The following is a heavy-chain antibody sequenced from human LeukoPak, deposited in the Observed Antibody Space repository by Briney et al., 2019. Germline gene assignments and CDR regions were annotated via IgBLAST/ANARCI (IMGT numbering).Heavy chain of an antibody. CDR3: ARGFGGIPTQYYYYYGMDV. V-gene: IGHV4-30-4*01. CDR2: IYYSGST. Sequence: SETLSLTCTVSGGSISSGDYYWSWIRQPPGKGLEWIGYIYYSGSTYYNPSLKSRVTISVDTSKNQFSLKLSSVTAADTAVYYCARGFGGIPTQYYYYYGMDVWGQGTTVTVSS. D-gene: IGHD2-15*01. J-gene: IGHJ6*02. CDR1: GGSISSGDYY.